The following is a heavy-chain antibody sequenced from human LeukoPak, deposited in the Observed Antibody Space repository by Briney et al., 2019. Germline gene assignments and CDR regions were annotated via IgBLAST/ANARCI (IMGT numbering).Heavy chain of an antibody. CDR2: INPNSGGT. CDR1: GYTFTVYY. D-gene: IGHD5-18*01. V-gene: IGHV1-2*06. CDR3: AREVSWDTAMATGAFDI. Sequence: ASVKVSCXASGYTFTVYYMHWVRQAPGQGLEWMGRINPNSGGTNYAQKFQGRVTMTRDTSISTAYMELSRLRSDDTAVYYCAREVSWDTAMATGAFDIWGQGTMVTVSS. J-gene: IGHJ3*02.